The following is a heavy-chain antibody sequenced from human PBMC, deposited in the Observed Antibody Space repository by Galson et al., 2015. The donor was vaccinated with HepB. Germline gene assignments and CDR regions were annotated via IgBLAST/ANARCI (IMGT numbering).Heavy chain of an antibody. CDR3: AKDGIMVSNNPYQLHF. Sequence: SLRLSCAASGFTFSRYAMTWVRQAPRKGLEWISSITSNGGRTFYTNSVKGRFTISRDNSRNTVVLQLSSLRPEDTAVYYCAKDGIMVSNNPYQLHFWGQGTLVSVSS. D-gene: IGHD2-8*01. CDR2: ITSNGGRT. CDR1: GFTFSRYA. V-gene: IGHV3-23*01. J-gene: IGHJ4*02.